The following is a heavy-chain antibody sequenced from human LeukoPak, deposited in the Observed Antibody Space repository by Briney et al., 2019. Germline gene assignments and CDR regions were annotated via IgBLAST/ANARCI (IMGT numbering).Heavy chain of an antibody. V-gene: IGHV3-9*01. J-gene: IGHJ4*02. CDR1: GFTFDDYA. Sequence: LRLSCAASGFTFDDYAMHWVRQAPGKGLEWVSGISWNSGSIGYADSVKGRFTISRDNAKNSLYLQMNSLRAEDTALYYCAKDADYSNYADAEFDYWGQGTLVTVSP. CDR3: AKDADYSNYADAEFDY. CDR2: ISWNSGSI. D-gene: IGHD4-11*01.